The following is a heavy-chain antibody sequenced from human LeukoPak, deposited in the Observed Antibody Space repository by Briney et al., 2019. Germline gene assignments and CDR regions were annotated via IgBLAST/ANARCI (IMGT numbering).Heavy chain of an antibody. CDR3: ARELCTNGVCYLDAFDI. D-gene: IGHD2-8*01. J-gene: IGHJ3*02. V-gene: IGHV1-2*02. CDR1: GYTFTGYY. Sequence: ASVKVSCKASGYTFTGYYMHWVRQAPGQGLEWMGWINPNSGGTNYAQKFQGRVTMTRDTSISTAYMELSRLRSDDTAVYYCARELCTNGVCYLDAFDIWGQGTMVNVSS. CDR2: INPNSGGT.